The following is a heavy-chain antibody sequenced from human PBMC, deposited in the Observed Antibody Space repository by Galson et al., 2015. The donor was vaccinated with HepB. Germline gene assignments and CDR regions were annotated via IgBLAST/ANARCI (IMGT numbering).Heavy chain of an antibody. V-gene: IGHV3-48*04. CDR3: ARDRPTAIAAAASFLH. CDR1: TFIFSTYS. D-gene: IGHD6-25*01. CDR2: ISSSSTTI. J-gene: IGHJ1*01. Sequence: SLRLSCAASTFIFSTYSMNWVRQAPGKGLEWVSYISSSSTTIYYADSVKGRFSISRDNAKNSLYLQMNSLRVEDTAVYYCARDRPTAIAAAASFLHWGQGTLVTVSS.